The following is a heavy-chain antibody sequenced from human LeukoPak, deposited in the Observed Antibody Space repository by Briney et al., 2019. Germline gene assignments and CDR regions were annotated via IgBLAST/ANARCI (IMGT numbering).Heavy chain of an antibody. CDR2: IKGDGTQK. CDR1: GFTFNSFW. Sequence: GGSLRLSCEASGFTFNSFWMSWVRQAPGKGLEWVATIKGDGTQKYYADSVKGRFTISRDNAKKSLYLQMNSLRGDDTAVYYCARLKDDTTCFDHWGQGTLVTVSS. V-gene: IGHV3-7*05. J-gene: IGHJ4*02. D-gene: IGHD3-22*01. CDR3: ARLKDDTTCFDH.